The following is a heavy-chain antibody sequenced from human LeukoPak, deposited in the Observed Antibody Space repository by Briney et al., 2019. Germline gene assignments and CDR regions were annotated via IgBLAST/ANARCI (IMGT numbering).Heavy chain of an antibody. CDR1: GFTFSAYW. Sequence: GGSLRLSCVGSGFTFSAYWMGWVRQAPGQGLEYVSHMSNDGSYTVYADSVKGRFTISRENAKNTVYLQMNSLRAEDTAVYCCARDNWGSFDYWGQGVLITVSS. V-gene: IGHV3-74*01. CDR3: ARDNWGSFDY. D-gene: IGHD7-27*01. J-gene: IGHJ4*02. CDR2: MSNDGSYT.